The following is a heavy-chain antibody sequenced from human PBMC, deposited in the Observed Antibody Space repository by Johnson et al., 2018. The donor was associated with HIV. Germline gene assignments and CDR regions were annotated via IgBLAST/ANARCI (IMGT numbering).Heavy chain of an antibody. CDR3: AREEGTDILTRGDAFDI. J-gene: IGHJ3*02. D-gene: IGHD3-9*01. Sequence: QVQLVESGGDLVKPGGSLRLSCAASGFIFSDYYMTWIRQAPGKGLETISYISSSGRTIYYADSVTGRFTMSRDNAKKSLYLQMNSLRAEDTAVYYCAREEGTDILTRGDAFDIWGQGTMVTVSS. CDR2: ISSSGRTI. V-gene: IGHV3-11*04. CDR1: GFIFSDYY.